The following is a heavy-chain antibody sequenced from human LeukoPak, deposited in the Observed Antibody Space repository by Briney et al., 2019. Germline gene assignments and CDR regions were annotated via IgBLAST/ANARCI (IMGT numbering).Heavy chain of an antibody. CDR2: INHSGST. J-gene: IGHJ4*02. Sequence: SKTLSLTCAVYGGSFSGYYWSWIRQPPGKGLEWIGEINHSGSTNYNPSLKSRVTISVDTSKNQFSLKLSSVTAADTAVYYCASSPVDYYDSSGYPPDYWGQGTLVTVSS. CDR3: ASSPVDYYDSSGYPPDY. CDR1: GGSFSGYY. V-gene: IGHV4-34*01. D-gene: IGHD3-22*01.